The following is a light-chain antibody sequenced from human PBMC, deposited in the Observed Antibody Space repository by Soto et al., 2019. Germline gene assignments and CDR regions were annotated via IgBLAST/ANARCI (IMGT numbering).Light chain of an antibody. Sequence: DIQLTQSPSFLSASVGDRVTITCRASQGISSYLAWYQQKPGKAPKLLIYGASTLQSGVPSRFSGSGSGTEFNLTISSLQPEDFETYSCQQLNSYPLTFGQGTKLEIK. J-gene: IGKJ2*01. CDR1: QGISSY. V-gene: IGKV1-9*01. CDR2: GAS. CDR3: QQLNSYPLT.